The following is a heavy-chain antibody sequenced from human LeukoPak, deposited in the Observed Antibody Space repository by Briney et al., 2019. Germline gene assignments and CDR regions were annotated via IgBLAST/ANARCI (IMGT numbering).Heavy chain of an antibody. CDR2: IRFDGGDK. CDR1: GFTFRTYG. CDR3: AKGSSRHFLWGSTLDY. J-gene: IGHJ4*02. V-gene: IGHV3-30*02. Sequence: GGSLRLSCAASGFTFRTYGIHWVRQAPGKGLEWVAFIRFDGGDKYYADSVKGRFTISRDNSKNTLYLQMNSLRSEDTAVYYCAKGSSRHFLWGSTLDYWGQGTLVLVSS. D-gene: IGHD3-16*01.